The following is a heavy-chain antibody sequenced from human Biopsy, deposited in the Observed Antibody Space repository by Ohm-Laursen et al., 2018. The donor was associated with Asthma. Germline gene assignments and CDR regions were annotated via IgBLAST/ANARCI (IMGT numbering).Heavy chain of an antibody. CDR2: IYYSGST. V-gene: IGHV4-31*03. CDR1: GGSINIGDYY. J-gene: IGHJ5*02. D-gene: IGHD4-17*01. Sequence: PSETLSLTCTVSGGSINIGDYYWSWIRQHPVKGLGWIGYIYYSGSTYYNPSLKSRVSISLDTSKNQFSLSLTSVTAADTAVYYRARTTYSDDGFDPWGQGTLVTVSS. CDR3: ARTTYSDDGFDP.